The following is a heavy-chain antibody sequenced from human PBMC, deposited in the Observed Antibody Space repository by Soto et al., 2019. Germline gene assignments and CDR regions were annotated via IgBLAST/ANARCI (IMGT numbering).Heavy chain of an antibody. J-gene: IGHJ6*02. CDR3: ARLSDYGGNSDGMDV. Sequence: GESLKISCKGSGYSFTSYWIGWVRQMPGKGLEWMGIIYPGDSDTRYSPSFQGQVTISSDKSISTAYLQWSSLKASDTAMYYCARLSDYGGNSDGMDVWGQGPTVTVSS. CDR1: GYSFTSYW. V-gene: IGHV5-51*01. CDR2: IYPGDSDT. D-gene: IGHD4-17*01.